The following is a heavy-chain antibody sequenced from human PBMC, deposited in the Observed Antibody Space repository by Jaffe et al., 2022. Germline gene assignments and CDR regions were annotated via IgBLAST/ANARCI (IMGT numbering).Heavy chain of an antibody. D-gene: IGHD6-19*01. CDR2: INQDGSEE. CDR3: ARPSVAVASSGLVFYHYMDV. V-gene: IGHV3-7*05. CDR1: GFTFTKYW. J-gene: IGHJ6*03. Sequence: EVQLVESGGGLVQRGGSLRVACGASGFTFTKYWMTWVRQAPGKGLQWVASINQDGSEEHYVDSVKGRFTISRDNAGNSVFLQMNSVTADDSGVYYCARPSVAVASSGLVFYHYMDVWGKGTTVTVSS.